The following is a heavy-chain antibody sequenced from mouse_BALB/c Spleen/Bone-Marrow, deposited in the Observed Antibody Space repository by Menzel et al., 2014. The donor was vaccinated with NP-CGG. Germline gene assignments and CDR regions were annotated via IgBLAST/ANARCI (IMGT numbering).Heavy chain of an antibody. V-gene: IGHV1-14*01. CDR1: GYTFASYV. D-gene: IGHD2-2*01. CDR2: INPYNDGT. Sequence: VQLQQSGPELVKPGASVKMSCKASGYTFASYVMHWVKQKPGQGLEWIGYINPYNDGTKYNEKFKGKATLTSDKSSSTAYMELSSLTSEDSAVYYCARSLYGYDWYFDVWGAGTTVTVSS. CDR3: ARSLYGYDWYFDV. J-gene: IGHJ1*01.